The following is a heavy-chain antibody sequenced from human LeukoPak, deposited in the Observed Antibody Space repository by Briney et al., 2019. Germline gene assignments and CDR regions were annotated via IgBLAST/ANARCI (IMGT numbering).Heavy chain of an antibody. V-gene: IGHV4-34*01. J-gene: IGHJ6*03. D-gene: IGHD4-23*01. CDR3: ARGGGNGGGWVGHFYYMDV. Sequence: PSETLSLTCAVYGGSFSGYYWSWIRQPPGKGLEWIGEINHSGSTNYNPSLKSRVTISVDTSKNQCSLKLSSVTAADTAVYYCARGGGNGGGWVGHFYYMDVWGKETTVTVSS. CDR2: INHSGST. CDR1: GGSFSGYY.